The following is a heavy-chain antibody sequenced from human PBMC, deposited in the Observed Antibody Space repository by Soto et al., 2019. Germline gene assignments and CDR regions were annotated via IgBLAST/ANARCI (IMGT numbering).Heavy chain of an antibody. D-gene: IGHD4-4*01. CDR3: ARAGVNNYTDYYFDL. CDR2: ISGSGIDI. CDR1: VFAFDYYN. J-gene: IGHJ4*01. Sequence: GXSRRLSCAAPVFAFDYYNMNWFRQAPGRGLEWVSSISGSGIDIHFTDSVKGRFTISRDNAKTSLYLQMDSLRPEDTAIYYCARAGVNNYTDYYFDLWGHGALVTVSS. V-gene: IGHV3-21*01.